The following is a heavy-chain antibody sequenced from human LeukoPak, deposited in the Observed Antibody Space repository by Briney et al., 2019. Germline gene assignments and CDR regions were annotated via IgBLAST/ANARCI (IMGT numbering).Heavy chain of an antibody. V-gene: IGHV4-39*01. CDR3: ARFHAAMEYYFDY. CDR2: IYYSGST. D-gene: IGHD5-18*01. J-gene: IGHJ4*02. Sequence: PSETLSLTCTVSGGSISSSSYYWGWIRQPPGKGLEWIGSIYYSGSTYYNPSLKSRVTISVDTSKNQFSLKLSSVTAADTAVYYCARFHAAMEYYFDYWGQGTLVTVSS. CDR1: GGSISSSSYY.